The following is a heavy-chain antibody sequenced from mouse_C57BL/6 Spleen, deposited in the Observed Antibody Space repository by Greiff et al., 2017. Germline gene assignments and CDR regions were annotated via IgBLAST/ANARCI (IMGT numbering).Heavy chain of an antibody. Sequence: VQLLESGAELARPGASVKMSCKASGYTFTSYTMHWVKQRPGQGLEWIGYINPSSGYTKYNQKFKDKATLTADKSSSTAYMQLSSLTAEDSAVYYCARWDGNYFDYWGQGTTLTVSS. V-gene: IGHV1-4*01. D-gene: IGHD2-1*01. CDR1: GYTFTSYT. CDR3: ARWDGNYFDY. J-gene: IGHJ2*01. CDR2: INPSSGYT.